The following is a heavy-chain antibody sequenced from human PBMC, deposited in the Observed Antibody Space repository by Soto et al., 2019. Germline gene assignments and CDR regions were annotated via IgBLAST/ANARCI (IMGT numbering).Heavy chain of an antibody. J-gene: IGHJ4*02. Sequence: QVHLVESGGGVVQPGGSLRLSCAASGFTLSASVMHWVRQVPGKGLEWMAMISSGGNKKFYADSVKGRFTISTDISETTLYLQMNSLRTEDTAVYYCAKEDIEDGRGHFGYWGQGTLVSVSS. D-gene: IGHD3-22*01. CDR1: GFTLSASV. CDR2: ISSGGNKK. CDR3: AKEDIEDGRGHFGY. V-gene: IGHV3-30*18.